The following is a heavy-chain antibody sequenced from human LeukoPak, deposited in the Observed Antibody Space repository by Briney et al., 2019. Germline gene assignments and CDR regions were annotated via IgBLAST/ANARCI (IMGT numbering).Heavy chain of an antibody. CDR3: AKVLIPAARHLVDY. Sequence: GGSLRLSCAASGFTFSSYAMSWVRQAPGKGLEWVSAIGGSGGSTYYAGSVKGRFTISRDNSKNTLYLQMNSLRAEDTAVYYCAKVLIPAARHLVDYWGQGTLVTVSS. J-gene: IGHJ4*02. D-gene: IGHD2-2*01. CDR1: GFTFSSYA. V-gene: IGHV3-23*01. CDR2: IGGSGGST.